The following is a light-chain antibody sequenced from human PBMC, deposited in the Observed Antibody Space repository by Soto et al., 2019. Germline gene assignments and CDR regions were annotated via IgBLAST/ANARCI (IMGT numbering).Light chain of an antibody. CDR3: SSYAGSPVI. V-gene: IGLV2-8*01. CDR2: EVS. J-gene: IGLJ2*01. Sequence: QSALTQPPSASGSPGQSVTISCTGTSSDVGGYNYVSWYQQHPGKAPKLMIYEVSKRPSGVPDRFSGSKFGNTASLTVSGLQAEDEADYYCSSYAGSPVIFGGGTKVTVL. CDR1: SSDVGGYNY.